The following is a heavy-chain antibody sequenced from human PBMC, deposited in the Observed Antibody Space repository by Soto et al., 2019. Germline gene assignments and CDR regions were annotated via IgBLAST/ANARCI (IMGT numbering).Heavy chain of an antibody. D-gene: IGHD6-19*01. CDR2: IYYSGST. J-gene: IGHJ5*02. CDR3: ARIPYSSGWAGEYWFNP. V-gene: IGHV4-39*01. Sequence: SVTLSLTCTVSGGSITSSSYYWGSIRQPPGKGLEWIGSIYYSGSTYYNPSLKSRVTISVDTSKNQFSLKLSSVTAADTAVYYCARIPYSSGWAGEYWFNPWGEGTLVTFSS. CDR1: GGSITSSSYY.